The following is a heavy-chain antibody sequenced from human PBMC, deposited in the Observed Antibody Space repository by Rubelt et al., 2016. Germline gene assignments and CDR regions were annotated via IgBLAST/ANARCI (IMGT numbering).Heavy chain of an antibody. CDR3: ARPRCSGSYAPDY. CDR2: IYYSGSP. V-gene: IGHV4-31*03. D-gene: IGHD1-26*01. CDR1: GGSISSGGYY. Sequence: QVQLQESGPGLVKPSQTLSLTCTVSGGSISSGGYYWSWIRQHPGKGLAWIGYIYYSGSPYYNPSLKGGFTRSGDKSKKRFSLKRGCGAAAEPAVDDGARPRCSGSYAPDYWGQGTLVTVSS. J-gene: IGHJ4*02.